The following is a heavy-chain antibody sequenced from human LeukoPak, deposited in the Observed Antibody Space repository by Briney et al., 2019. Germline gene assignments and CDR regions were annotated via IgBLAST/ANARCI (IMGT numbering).Heavy chain of an antibody. V-gene: IGHV3-21*01. CDR3: ARDLPGITGTTDY. J-gene: IGHJ4*02. CDR1: GFTFSSYA. Sequence: GGSLRLSCAASGFTFSSYAMNWVRQPPGKGLEWVSFISSSSRYIYYADSVKGRFTISRDNAKNSLYLQIHSLRAEDTAVYYCARDLPGITGTTDYWGQGTLVTVSS. D-gene: IGHD1/OR15-1a*01. CDR2: ISSSSRYI.